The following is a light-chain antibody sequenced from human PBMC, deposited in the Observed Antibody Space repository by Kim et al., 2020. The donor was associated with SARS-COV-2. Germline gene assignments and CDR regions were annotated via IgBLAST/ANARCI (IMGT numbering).Light chain of an antibody. Sequence: GQSRPSSCTCTSSDVGGYIHVSWYQQHPGKAPKLIIYDVSKRPSGTSDRFSRSKSANTASLTSSGLQAEDEAVYYCCSFTSSTTWVFGGGTQLTVL. V-gene: IGLV2-14*04. CDR2: DVS. J-gene: IGLJ3*02. CDR1: SSDVGGYIH. CDR3: CSFTSSTTWV.